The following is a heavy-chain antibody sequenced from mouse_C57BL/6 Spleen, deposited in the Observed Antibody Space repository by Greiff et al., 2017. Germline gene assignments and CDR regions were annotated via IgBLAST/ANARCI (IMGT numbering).Heavy chain of an antibody. Sequence: QVQLQQPGAELVKPGASVKLSCKASGYTFTSYWMQWVKQRPGQGLEWIGEIDPSDSYTNYNQKFKGKATLTVDTSSSTAYMQLSSLTSEDSAVDYCARGGSSGYVAWFAYWGQGTLVTGSA. CDR1: GYTFTSYW. CDR3: ARGGSSGYVAWFAY. J-gene: IGHJ3*01. CDR2: IDPSDSYT. D-gene: IGHD3-2*02. V-gene: IGHV1-50*01.